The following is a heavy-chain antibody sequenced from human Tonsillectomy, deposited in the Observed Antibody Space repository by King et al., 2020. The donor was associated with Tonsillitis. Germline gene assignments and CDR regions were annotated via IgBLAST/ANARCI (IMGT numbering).Heavy chain of an antibody. J-gene: IGHJ5*02. V-gene: IGHV4-61*02. CDR1: GDSISSGSYY. CDR3: AGGGDILTGGSLFDP. D-gene: IGHD3-9*01. Sequence: QLQESGPGLVKPSQTLSLTCTVSGDSISSGSYYWSWIRQPAGKGLEWIGRIYTSGSIDYNPSLESRVSMSVDTSKNQFSLKLNSVTAADTAVYHCAGGGDILTGGSLFDPWGQGTLVTVSS. CDR2: IYTSGSI.